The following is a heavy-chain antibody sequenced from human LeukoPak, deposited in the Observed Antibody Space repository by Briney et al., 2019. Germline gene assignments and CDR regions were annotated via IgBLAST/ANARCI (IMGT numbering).Heavy chain of an antibody. V-gene: IGHV3-30*18. Sequence: GGSLRLSCAASGFTFSSYGMHWVRQAPGKGLEWVAVISYDGSNKYYADSVKGRFTISRDSSKNTLYLQMNSLRAEDTAVYYCAKDARLSKRAPYYFDYWGQGTLVTVSS. J-gene: IGHJ4*02. CDR3: AKDARLSKRAPYYFDY. CDR2: ISYDGSNK. D-gene: IGHD3-16*02. CDR1: GFTFSSYG.